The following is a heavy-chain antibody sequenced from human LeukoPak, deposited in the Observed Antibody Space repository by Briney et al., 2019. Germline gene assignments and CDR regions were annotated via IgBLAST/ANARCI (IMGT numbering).Heavy chain of an antibody. J-gene: IGHJ6*03. CDR2: IYYSGST. D-gene: IGHD6-6*01. Sequence: SETLSLTCTVSGGSISSYYWSWIRQPPGKGLEWIGYIYYSGSTNYNPSLKSRVTISVDTSKNQFSLKLSSVTAADTAVYYCAGSPELAPLYYYYMDVWGKGTTVTVSS. CDR3: AGSPELAPLYYYYMDV. V-gene: IGHV4-59*01. CDR1: GGSISSYY.